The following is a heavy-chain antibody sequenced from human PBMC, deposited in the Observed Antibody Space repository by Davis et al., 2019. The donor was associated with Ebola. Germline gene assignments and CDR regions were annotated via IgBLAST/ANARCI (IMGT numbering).Heavy chain of an antibody. D-gene: IGHD4-17*01. CDR1: GFTFSGSA. Sequence: GGSLRLSCATSGFTFSGSAMHWVRQASGKGLEWVGRIRSKANSYATAYAASVKGRFTISRDDSKNTAYLQMNSLKTEDTAVYYCTARTSVTTNWGQGTLVTVSS. CDR2: IRSKANSYAT. J-gene: IGHJ4*02. CDR3: TARTSVTTN. V-gene: IGHV3-73*01.